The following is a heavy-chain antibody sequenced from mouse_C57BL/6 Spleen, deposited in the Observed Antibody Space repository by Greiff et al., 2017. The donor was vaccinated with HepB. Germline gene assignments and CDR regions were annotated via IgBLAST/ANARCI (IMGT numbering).Heavy chain of an antibody. CDR2: ISNGGGST. CDR1: GFTFSDYY. D-gene: IGHD2-4*01. J-gene: IGHJ4*01. V-gene: IGHV5-12*01. Sequence: DVQLQESGGGLVQPGGSLKLSCAASGFTFSDYYMYWVRQTPEKRLEWVAYISNGGGSTYYPDTVKGRFTISRDNAKNTLYLQMSRLKSEDTAMYYCAKPYDYDEDYYAMDYWGQGTSVTVSS. CDR3: AKPYDYDEDYYAMDY.